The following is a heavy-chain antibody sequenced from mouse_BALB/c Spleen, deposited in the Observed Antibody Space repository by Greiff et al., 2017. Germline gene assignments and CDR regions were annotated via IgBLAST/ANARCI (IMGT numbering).Heavy chain of an antibody. CDR2: ISYDGSN. J-gene: IGHJ2*01. D-gene: IGHD2-4*01. V-gene: IGHV3-6*02. CDR3: ARVDYDGRDY. CDR1: GYSITSGYY. Sequence: EVKLMESGPGLVKPSQSLSLTCSVTGYSITSGYYWNWIRQFPGNKLEWMGYISYDGSNNYNPSLKNRISITRDTSKNQFFLKLNSVTTEDTATYYCARVDYDGRDYWGQGTTLTVSS.